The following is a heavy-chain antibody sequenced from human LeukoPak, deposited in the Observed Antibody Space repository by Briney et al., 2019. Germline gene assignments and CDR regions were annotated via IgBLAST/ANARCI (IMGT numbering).Heavy chain of an antibody. J-gene: IGHJ4*02. CDR2: ISGSGGST. D-gene: IGHD3-22*01. CDR1: GFTFSSYA. Sequence: GASLRLSCAASGFTFSSYAMSWVRQAPGKGLEWVSAISGSGGSTYYADSVKGQFTISRDNSKNTLYLQMNSLRAEDTAVYYCAKPYYYDSSGFHFDYWGQGTLVTVSS. CDR3: AKPYYYDSSGFHFDY. V-gene: IGHV3-23*01.